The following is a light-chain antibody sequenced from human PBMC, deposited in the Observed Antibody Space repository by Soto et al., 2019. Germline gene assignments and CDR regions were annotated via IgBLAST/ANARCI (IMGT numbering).Light chain of an antibody. CDR2: GAS. CDR1: QSVGSIS. Sequence: EIVLTQSPGTLSLSPGERATLSCRASQSVGSISLAWYLQKPGQAPRLVIQGASSRATGIPDRFRGSGSGTDFTVTISRLEPEDVALYYCQQYGSSSLPFGGGTSVEIK. V-gene: IGKV3-20*01. J-gene: IGKJ4*01. CDR3: QQYGSSSLP.